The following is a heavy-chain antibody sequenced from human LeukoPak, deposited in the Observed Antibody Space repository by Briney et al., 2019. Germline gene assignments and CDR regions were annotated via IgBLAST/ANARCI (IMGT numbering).Heavy chain of an antibody. D-gene: IGHD3-9*01. V-gene: IGHV1-18*01. J-gene: IGHJ4*02. Sequence: ASVKVSCKASGYTFTNYGISWVRQAPGQGLEWMGWISAYNGNTNYAQKLQGRVTMTTDTSTSTAYMELRSLRSDDTAVYYCARTGPVREFDWLLLDYWGQGTLVTVSS. CDR2: ISAYNGNT. CDR1: GYTFTNYG. CDR3: ARTGPVREFDWLLLDY.